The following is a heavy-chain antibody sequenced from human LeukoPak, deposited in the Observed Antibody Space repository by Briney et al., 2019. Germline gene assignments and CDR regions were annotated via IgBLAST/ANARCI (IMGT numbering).Heavy chain of an antibody. CDR3: ARTPPYYDCSGYFDY. CDR2: IIPILGIA. CDR1: GGTFSSYA. J-gene: IGHJ4*02. V-gene: IGHV1-69*04. Sequence: ASVKVSCKASGGTFSSYAISWVRQAPGQGLEWMGRIIPILGIANYAQKFQGRVTITADKSTSTAYMELSSLRSEDTAVYYCARTPPYYDCSGYFDYWGQGTLVTVSS. D-gene: IGHD3-22*01.